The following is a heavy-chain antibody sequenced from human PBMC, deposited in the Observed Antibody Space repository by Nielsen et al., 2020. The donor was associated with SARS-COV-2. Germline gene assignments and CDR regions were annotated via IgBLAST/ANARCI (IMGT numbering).Heavy chain of an antibody. D-gene: IGHD3-9*01. CDR3: ARASVLRYFDWLQYYYGMDV. CDR1: GGSISSNNW. Sequence: SETLSLTCAVSGGSISSNNWWGWVRQPPGKGLEWLGEIYHRGSTNYSPSLKTRVTISVDKSKNQFSLELRSVTAADTAVYYCARASVLRYFDWLQYYYGMDVWGQGTTVTVSS. CDR2: IYHRGST. V-gene: IGHV4-4*02. J-gene: IGHJ6*02.